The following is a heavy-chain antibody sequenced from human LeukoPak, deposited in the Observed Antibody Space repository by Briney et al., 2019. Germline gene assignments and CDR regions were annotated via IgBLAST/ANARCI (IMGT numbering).Heavy chain of an antibody. J-gene: IGHJ4*02. CDR2: IGGDSCCA. D-gene: IGHD5-24*01. Sequence: GGSLRLSCAASGFTFSSYAMTWVRQAPGKGLEWLSAIGGDSCCASYPDSVKGRFTISRDNAKNSLYLQMNSLRAEDTAIYYCTRVGYIDEGIDYWGQGTLVTVSS. CDR3: TRVGYIDEGIDY. CDR1: GFTFSSYA. V-gene: IGHV3-23*01.